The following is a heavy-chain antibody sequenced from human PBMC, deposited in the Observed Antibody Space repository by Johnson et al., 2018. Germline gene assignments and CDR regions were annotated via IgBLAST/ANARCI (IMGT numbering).Heavy chain of an antibody. Sequence: VQLVQSGGGLIQPGGSLRLSCAASGFTFSSYAMSWVRQAPGKGLEWVSAISGSGGGTYYADSVKGRFTIYRDNSKNTLSLQMNGLRGDDTAVYYCAKGQDGGYLLRYYYYYHGMDVWGQGPTVTVSS. V-gene: IGHV3-23*04. CDR2: ISGSGGGT. D-gene: IGHD4-17*01. J-gene: IGHJ6*02. CDR3: AKGQDGGYLLRYYYYYHGMDV. CDR1: GFTFSSYA.